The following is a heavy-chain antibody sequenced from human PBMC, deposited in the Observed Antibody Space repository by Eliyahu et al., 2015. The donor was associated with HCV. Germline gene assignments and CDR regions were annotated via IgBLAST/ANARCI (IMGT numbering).Heavy chain of an antibody. CDR3: ARGRDDFWSGITGGWYFDL. D-gene: IGHD3-3*01. J-gene: IGHJ2*01. CDR1: GGSISSYY. Sequence: QVQLQESGPGLVKPSETLSLTCTVSGGSISSYYWSWIRQPPGKGLEWIGYIYYSGSTNYNPSLKSRVTISVDTSKNQFSLKLSSVTAADTAVYYCARGRDDFWSGITGGWYFDLWGRGTLVTVSS. V-gene: IGHV4-59*01. CDR2: IYYSGST.